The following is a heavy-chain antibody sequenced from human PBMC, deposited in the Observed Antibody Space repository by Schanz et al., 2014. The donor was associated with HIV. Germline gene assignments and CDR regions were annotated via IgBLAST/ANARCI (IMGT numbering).Heavy chain of an antibody. CDR3: ARAAFSSEYHYGMDV. D-gene: IGHD3-3*02. J-gene: IGHJ6*02. CDR1: GYTFSTYG. Sequence: QVQLVQSGDEVKKPGASVKVSCKASGYTFSTYGISWVRQAPGQGLEWMGWINAYNGNTHYAQKFQGRVTMTTDTSTSTAYMELRNLRSDDTAVYFCARAAFSSEYHYGMDVWGQGTTVTVSS. V-gene: IGHV1-18*01. CDR2: INAYNGNT.